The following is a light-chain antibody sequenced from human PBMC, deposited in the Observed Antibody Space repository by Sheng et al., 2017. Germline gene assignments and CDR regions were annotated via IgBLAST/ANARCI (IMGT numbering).Light chain of an antibody. V-gene: IGLV6-57*01. CDR1: SGSIASNY. Sequence: NFMLTQPHSVSESPGKTVTISCTRSSGSIASNYVQWFQHRPGSSPTAVIYEDNQRPSGVPDRFSGSIDSSSNSASLTISGLKTEDEADYYCQSYDSSNHRVFGGGTKLTVI. J-gene: IGLJ3*02. CDR3: QSYDSSNHRV. CDR2: EDN.